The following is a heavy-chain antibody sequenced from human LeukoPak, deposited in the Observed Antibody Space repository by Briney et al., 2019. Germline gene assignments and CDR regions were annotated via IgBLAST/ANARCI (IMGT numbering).Heavy chain of an antibody. D-gene: IGHD3-10*01. CDR2: IYYRGST. V-gene: IGHV4-38-2*02. J-gene: IGHJ5*02. CDR3: ARGDYYGSGTNWFDP. Sequence: PSETLSLTCTVSGYSISSGYYWGWIRQPPGRELEWIASIYYRGSTHYNPSLASLKSRVTISGDTSKNQFSLTLSSVTAADTAVYYYARGDYYGSGTNWFDPWGQGTLVTVSS. CDR1: GYSISSGYY.